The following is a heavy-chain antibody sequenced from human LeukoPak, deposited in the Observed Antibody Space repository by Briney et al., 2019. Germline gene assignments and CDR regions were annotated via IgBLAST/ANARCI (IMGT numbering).Heavy chain of an antibody. V-gene: IGHV4-30-2*01. D-gene: IGHD4-17*01. CDR3: ASQGFRSGPTVGSGFDY. CDR2: IYHSGST. CDR1: GGSISSGGYY. J-gene: IGHJ4*02. Sequence: SETLSLTCTVSGGSISSGGYYWSWIRQPPGKVLEWIGYIYHSGSTYYNPSLKSRVTISVDRSKNQFSLKLSSVTAADTAVYYCASQGFRSGPTVGSGFDYWGQGTLVTVSS.